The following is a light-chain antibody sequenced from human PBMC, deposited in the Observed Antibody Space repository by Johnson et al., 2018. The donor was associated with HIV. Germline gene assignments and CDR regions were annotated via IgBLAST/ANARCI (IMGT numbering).Light chain of an antibody. Sequence: QSVLTQPPSVSAAPGQKVTISCSGSNSNIGNNYVSWYQQLPGTAPKLLIYDNNKRPSGIPDRFSGSKSGTSATLGITGLQTGDEADYYGGTWDSSLVGVFVTGTKVTVL. J-gene: IGLJ1*01. CDR2: DNN. CDR3: GTWDSSLVGV. V-gene: IGLV1-51*01. CDR1: NSNIGNNY.